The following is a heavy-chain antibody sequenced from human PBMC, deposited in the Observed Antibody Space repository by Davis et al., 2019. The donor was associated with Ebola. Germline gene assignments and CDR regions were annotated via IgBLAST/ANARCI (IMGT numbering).Heavy chain of an antibody. J-gene: IGHJ4*02. CDR2: INHSGST. D-gene: IGHD6-13*01. CDR1: GGSISSSNW. CDR3: ARGSSRLHSSSWYRY. V-gene: IGHV4-4*02. Sequence: MPSETLSLTCAVSGGSISSSNWWSWVRQPPGKGLEWIGEINHSGSTNYNPSLKSRVTTSVDTSKNQFSLKLSSVTAADTAVYYCARGSSRLHSSSWYRYWGQGTLVTVSS.